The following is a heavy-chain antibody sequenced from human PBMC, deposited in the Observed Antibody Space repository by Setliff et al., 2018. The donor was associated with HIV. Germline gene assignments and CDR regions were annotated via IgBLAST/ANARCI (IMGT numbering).Heavy chain of an antibody. J-gene: IGHJ4*02. CDR1: GDSISSGDYY. CDR2: IYYSGST. Sequence: PSETLSLTCTVSGDSISSGDYYWSWIRQPPGKGLEWIGNIYYSGSTYYNPSLKSRVTISVDTSKNRFSLRLTSVTAADTAVYYSARTKADCYNGVFDSWGQGTLVTVSS. D-gene: IGHD2-21*01. V-gene: IGHV4-30-4*08. CDR3: ARTKADCYNGVFDS.